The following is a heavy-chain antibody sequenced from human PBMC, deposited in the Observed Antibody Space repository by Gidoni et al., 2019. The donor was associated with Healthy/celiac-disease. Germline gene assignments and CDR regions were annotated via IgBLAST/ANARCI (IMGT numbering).Heavy chain of an antibody. CDR3: ASYHVEMATITGDPGSHFDY. CDR1: GGTFSSYA. V-gene: IGHV1-69*01. CDR2: IIPIFGTA. J-gene: IGHJ4*02. D-gene: IGHD5-12*01. Sequence: QVQLVQSGAEVKKPGSSVQVSCKASGGTFSSYAISWVRQAPGQGLEWMGGIIPIFGTANYAQKFQGRVTITADESTSTAYMELSSLRSEDTAVYYCASYHVEMATITGDPGSHFDYWGQGTLVTVSS.